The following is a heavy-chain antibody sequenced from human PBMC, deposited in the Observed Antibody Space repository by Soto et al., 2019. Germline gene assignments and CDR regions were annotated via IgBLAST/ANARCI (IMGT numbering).Heavy chain of an antibody. Sequence: TLSLTCTVSGGSISSGGYYWSWIRQYPGKGLEWIGYSYYSGSTYYNPSLKSRVTISVDTSKNQFSLKLSSVTAADTAVYYGASFYRCYDLRFEHCGHGRRVTVSS. J-gene: IGHJ4*01. D-gene: IGHD5-12*01. V-gene: IGHV4-31*03. CDR3: ASFYRCYDLRFEH. CDR2: SYYSGST. CDR1: GGSISSGGYY.